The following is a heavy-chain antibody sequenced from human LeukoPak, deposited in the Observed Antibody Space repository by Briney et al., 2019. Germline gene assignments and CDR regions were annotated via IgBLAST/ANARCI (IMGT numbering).Heavy chain of an antibody. CDR2: IIPSFGTA. CDR1: GCTFSNYA. Sequence: SVKVSCKASGCTFSNYAVSWVRQAPGQGLEWMGGIIPSFGTANYAQKFQGRVTITADESTSKASMELRSLRSDDTAVYYCARTFAAYGGIYYYFDYWGQGTLVTVSS. J-gene: IGHJ4*02. CDR3: ARTFAAYGGIYYYFDY. D-gene: IGHD4-23*01. V-gene: IGHV1-69*13.